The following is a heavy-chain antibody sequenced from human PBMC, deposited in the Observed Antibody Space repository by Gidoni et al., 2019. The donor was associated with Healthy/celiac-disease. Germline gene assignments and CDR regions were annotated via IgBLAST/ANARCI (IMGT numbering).Heavy chain of an antibody. D-gene: IGHD7-27*01. J-gene: IGHJ4*02. CDR3: TRGNSGGYYFDY. Sequence: EVQLVESGGGLVKPGRSLRLSCPASGSPFGDYAMSWFRQDPGKGLEWVGFIRSKAYGGTTEYAASVKGRFTISRDDSKSIAYLQMNSLKTEDTAVYYCTRGNSGGYYFDYWGQGTLVTVSS. V-gene: IGHV3-49*05. CDR2: IRSKAYGGTT. CDR1: GSPFGDYA.